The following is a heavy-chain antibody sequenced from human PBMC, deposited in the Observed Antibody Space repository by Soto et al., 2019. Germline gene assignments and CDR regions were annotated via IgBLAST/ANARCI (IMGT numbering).Heavy chain of an antibody. V-gene: IGHV4-4*02. Sequence: QVQLQESGPGLVKPSGTLSLTCAVSGGSISSSNWWSWVRQPPGKGLEWIGEIYHSGSTNYNPSPKSRVTISVDKSKNQFSLKLSSVTAADTAVYYCASIQTYYYDSSGYSDWGQGTLVTVSS. CDR2: IYHSGST. D-gene: IGHD3-22*01. J-gene: IGHJ4*02. CDR1: GGSISSSNW. CDR3: ASIQTYYYDSSGYSD.